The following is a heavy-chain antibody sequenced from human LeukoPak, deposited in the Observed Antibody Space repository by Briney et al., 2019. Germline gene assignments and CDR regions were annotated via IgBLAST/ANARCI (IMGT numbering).Heavy chain of an antibody. CDR2: IFYTAST. V-gene: IGHV4-39*07. D-gene: IGHD3-10*01. J-gene: IGHJ3*02. CDR1: SGSISTSNYY. CDR3: AKSNGYGLVDI. Sequence: SETLSLTCAVSSGSISTSNYYWGCVRPPPGKAPEWVGNIFYTASTYYSPSLKSRVTISLDTSRNQFSLKLTSVTAADTAVYYCAKSNGYGLVDIWGQGTMVTVSS.